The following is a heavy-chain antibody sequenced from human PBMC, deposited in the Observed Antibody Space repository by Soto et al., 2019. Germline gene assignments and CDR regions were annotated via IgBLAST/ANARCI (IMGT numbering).Heavy chain of an antibody. CDR3: ARAPEIAAPAT. D-gene: IGHD2-15*01. CDR2: MYYSGST. CDR1: GGSISSSNYF. Sequence: SETLSLTCTVSGGSISSSNYFWGWIRQPPGKGLEWIGSMYYSGSTYYNPSLKSRVTISVDTSKNQFSLKLSSVTAADTAVYYCARAPEIAAPATWGQGTLVTVSS. J-gene: IGHJ4*02. V-gene: IGHV4-39*07.